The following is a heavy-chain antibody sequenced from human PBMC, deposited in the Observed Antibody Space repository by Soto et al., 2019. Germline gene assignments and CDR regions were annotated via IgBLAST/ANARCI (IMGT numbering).Heavy chain of an antibody. J-gene: IGHJ5*02. CDR1: GGTFSSYA. CDR2: IIPIFGTA. D-gene: IGHD3-3*01. Sequence: QVQLVQSGAEVKKPGSSVKVSCKASGGTFSSYAISWVRQAPGQGLEWMGGIIPIFGTANYAQKSQGRVTITADESTSTAYLELSSRRSEDTSVYYCARPRVANYDFWSGYPTDWFDPWGQGTLVTVSS. CDR3: ARPRVANYDFWSGYPTDWFDP. V-gene: IGHV1-69*01.